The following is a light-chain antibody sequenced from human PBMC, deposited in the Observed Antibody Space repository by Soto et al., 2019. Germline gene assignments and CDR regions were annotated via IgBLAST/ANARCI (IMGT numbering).Light chain of an antibody. Sequence: EIVMTQSPATLSVSPGERATLSCRASQSVSSNLAWYQQKPGQAPRLLIYGASTRATGIPARFSGSGSGTEFTLTISSLQSEDFAVYYCQQYSNWRGRTFGQGTKVEIK. CDR2: GAS. CDR1: QSVSSN. J-gene: IGKJ1*01. V-gene: IGKV3-15*01. CDR3: QQYSNWRGRT.